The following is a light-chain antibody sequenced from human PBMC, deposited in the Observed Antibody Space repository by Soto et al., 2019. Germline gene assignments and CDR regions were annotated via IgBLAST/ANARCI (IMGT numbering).Light chain of an antibody. Sequence: QSALTQPASVSGSPGQSITISRTGTSSDVGGYNYVSWYQQHPGKAPKLMIYDVSNRPSGVSNRFSGSKSGNTASLTISGLQAEDEADYYCSSYTSSSTLVFGTGTKVT. CDR3: SSYTSSSTLV. CDR1: SSDVGGYNY. CDR2: DVS. J-gene: IGLJ1*01. V-gene: IGLV2-14*01.